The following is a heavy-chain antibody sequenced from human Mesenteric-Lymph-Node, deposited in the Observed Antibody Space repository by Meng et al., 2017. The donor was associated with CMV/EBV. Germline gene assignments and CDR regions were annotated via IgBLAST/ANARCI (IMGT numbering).Heavy chain of an antibody. D-gene: IGHD3-3*01. CDR2: INPNSGGT. V-gene: IGHV1-2*02. CDR1: GYTFTGYY. J-gene: IGHJ6*02. Sequence: ASVKVSCKASGYTFTGYYMHWVRQAPGQGLEWMGWINPNSGGTNYAQKFQGRVTMTRDTSISTAYMELSRLRSDDTAVYYCARGRAVYYDFWSGYYGMDVWGQGTTVTVSS. CDR3: ARGRAVYYDFWSGYYGMDV.